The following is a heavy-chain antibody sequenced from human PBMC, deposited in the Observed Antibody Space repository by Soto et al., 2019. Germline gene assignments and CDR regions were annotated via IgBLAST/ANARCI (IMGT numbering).Heavy chain of an antibody. J-gene: IGHJ6*02. CDR3: ARTSMVATYRHYYGMDV. CDR1: GGSISSGGYY. CDR2: IYYSGST. V-gene: IGHV4-31*03. Sequence: QVQLQESGPGLVKPSQTLSFTCTVSGGSISSGGYYWSWIRQHPGKGLEWIGYIYYSGSTYYNPSLESRVTISVDTSKNQFSRKLSSVTAADTAVYYCARTSMVATYRHYYGMDVWGQGTTVTVSS. D-gene: IGHD5-12*01.